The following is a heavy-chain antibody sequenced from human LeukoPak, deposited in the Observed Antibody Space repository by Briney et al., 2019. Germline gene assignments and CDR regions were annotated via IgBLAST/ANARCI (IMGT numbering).Heavy chain of an antibody. CDR3: ASCTIFGVVITYYYYYYYMDV. Sequence: ASVKVSCKASGGTFSSYAINWVRQAPGQGLEWMGGIIPIFGTANYAQKFQGRVTITADESTSTAYMELSSLRSEDTAVYYCASCTIFGVVITYYYYYYYMDVWGKGTTVTVSS. J-gene: IGHJ6*03. CDR1: GGTFSSYA. D-gene: IGHD3-3*01. CDR2: IIPIFGTA. V-gene: IGHV1-69*13.